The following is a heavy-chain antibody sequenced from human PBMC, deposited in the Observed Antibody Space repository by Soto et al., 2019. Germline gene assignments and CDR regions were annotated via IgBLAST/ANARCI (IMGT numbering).Heavy chain of an antibody. CDR1: GFSFSDSY. CDR2: RSGGSRHT. J-gene: IGHJ4*02. Sequence: KSGGSLRLSCAASGFSFSDSYMTWIRQPPGKGLEWVSYRSGGSRHTDYADSVKGRFTISRDNAKNSLYLQMSSLRAEDTAVYYCASGGRDGYSSVHWGQGTLVTVSS. D-gene: IGHD5-12*01. CDR3: ASGGRDGYSSVH. V-gene: IGHV3-11*06.